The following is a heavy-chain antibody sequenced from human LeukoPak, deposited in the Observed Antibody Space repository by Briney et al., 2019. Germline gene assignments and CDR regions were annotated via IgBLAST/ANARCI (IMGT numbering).Heavy chain of an antibody. V-gene: IGHV3-23*01. CDR3: AKDVGKWESLHFFDY. Sequence: GGSLRLSCAASGIIFSTYSMNWVRQAPGKGLEWISGISGSGASTYYADSVKGRFTISRDDSRNTLYLQMNSLRGDGTAVYYCAKDVGKWESLHFFDYWGQGTLVTVSS. CDR1: GIIFSTYS. D-gene: IGHD1-26*01. J-gene: IGHJ4*02. CDR2: ISGSGAST.